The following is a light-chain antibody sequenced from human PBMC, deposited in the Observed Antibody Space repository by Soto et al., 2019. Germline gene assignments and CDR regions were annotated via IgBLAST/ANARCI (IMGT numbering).Light chain of an antibody. Sequence: QSALTQPGSVSGSPGQSITISCTGTSSDVGGYNFVSWYQQHPGKAPKLMIYDVSKRPSGVPDRFSGSKSGNTASLTISGLQAEDEADYYCCSFAGTYTVVFGGGTKLTVL. CDR1: SSDVGGYNF. CDR3: CSFAGTYTVV. J-gene: IGLJ2*01. CDR2: DVS. V-gene: IGLV2-11*01.